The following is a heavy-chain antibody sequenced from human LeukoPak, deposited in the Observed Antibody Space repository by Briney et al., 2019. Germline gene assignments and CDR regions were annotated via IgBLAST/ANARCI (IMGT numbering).Heavy chain of an antibody. CDR1: GGSISSNNYY. D-gene: IGHD6-19*01. J-gene: IGHJ5*02. CDR2: IYYDGRT. Sequence: SETLSLTCTVSGGSISSNNYYWGWMRQPPGKGLEWIGHIYYDGRTYYNPSLKSRVTMSVDTSKNQFSLKLSSVTAADTAVYYCARHSSGWSTNRVWFDPWGQGTLVTVSS. V-gene: IGHV4-39*01. CDR3: ARHSSGWSTNRVWFDP.